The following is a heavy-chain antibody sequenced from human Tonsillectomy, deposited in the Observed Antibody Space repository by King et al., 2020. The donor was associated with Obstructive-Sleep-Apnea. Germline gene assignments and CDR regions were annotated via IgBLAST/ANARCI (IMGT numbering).Heavy chain of an antibody. D-gene: IGHD1-1*01. V-gene: IGHV3-7*01. CDR3: ARDVSTGAFDY. Sequence: DVQLVESGGGLVQPGGSLRLSCAASGFTFSAYWMSWVRQAPGKGLEWVAGIKADGSEKYYVDSVKGRFTISRDNAKSSLYLQMNSLRAEDTTLYYCARDVSTGAFDYWGQGALVTVSS. CDR1: GFTFSAYW. J-gene: IGHJ4*02. CDR2: IKADGSEK.